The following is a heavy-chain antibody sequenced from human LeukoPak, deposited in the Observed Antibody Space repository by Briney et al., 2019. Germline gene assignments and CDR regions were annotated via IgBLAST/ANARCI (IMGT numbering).Heavy chain of an antibody. Sequence: GASVKVSCKASGYTFNSYGMSWVRQAPGQGLEWMGGIIPIFGTANYAQKFQGRVTITADESTSTAYMELSSLRSEDTAVYYCASSYYYGSGSYSYWGQGTLVTVSS. V-gene: IGHV1-69*13. CDR1: GYTFNSYG. J-gene: IGHJ4*02. CDR2: IIPIFGTA. CDR3: ASSYYYGSGSYSY. D-gene: IGHD3-10*01.